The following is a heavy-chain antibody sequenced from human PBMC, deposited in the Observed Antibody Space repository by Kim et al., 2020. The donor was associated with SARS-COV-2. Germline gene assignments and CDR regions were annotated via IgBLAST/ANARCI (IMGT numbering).Heavy chain of an antibody. CDR2: ITGSSGKT. D-gene: IGHD3-10*01. CDR3: AKRSTMVSFYFASCDHGITARGRVTNTRDHSRNTLIVQKEGVRDEETHTYYWARYPTKVIYYIDA. J-gene: IGHJ5*02. CDR1: RFTFSNYA. V-gene: IGHV3-23*01. Sequence: GGSLRLSCATSRFTFSNYAMSWVRQAPGKGLEWVSSITGSSGKTYYADSVKGRFTISRDNSRNTLYVQMDSLRAEDTATYYCAKRSTMVSFYFASCDHGITARGRVTNTRDHSRNTLIVQKEGVRDEETHTYYWARYPTKVIYYIDAWGQGTPVTVSS.